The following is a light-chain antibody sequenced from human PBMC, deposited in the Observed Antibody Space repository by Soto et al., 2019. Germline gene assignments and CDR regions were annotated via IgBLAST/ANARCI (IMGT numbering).Light chain of an antibody. J-gene: IGKJ5*01. CDR1: QSVHSK. CDR3: QQYGGSPIT. Sequence: EIIMTQSPATLSMSPGERATLSCRASQSVHSKLAWYQQKPGQAPRLLIYGGSSRATGIPVRFSGSGSGTDFTLTISRLEPEDFALYYCQQYGGSPITFGLGTRLEIK. V-gene: IGKV3-20*01. CDR2: GGS.